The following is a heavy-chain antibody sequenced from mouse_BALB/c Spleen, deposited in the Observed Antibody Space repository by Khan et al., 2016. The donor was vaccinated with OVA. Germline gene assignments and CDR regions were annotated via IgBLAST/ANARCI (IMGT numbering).Heavy chain of an antibody. CDR3: ERTHER. J-gene: IGHJ2*01. V-gene: IGHV1-4*01. CDR1: GYTFTSYT. CDR2: INPSSGYT. Sequence: QVQLKESGAELARPGASVKMSCKASGYTFTSYTMHWVKQRPGQGLEWIGYINPSSGYTKYNQKFKDKATLTADKSSSTAYMQLSSLTSEDSAVYYFERTHERWGQGTTLTVSS.